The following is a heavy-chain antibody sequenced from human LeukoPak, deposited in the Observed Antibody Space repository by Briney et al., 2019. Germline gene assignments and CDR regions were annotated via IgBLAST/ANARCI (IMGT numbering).Heavy chain of an antibody. J-gene: IGHJ4*01. V-gene: IGHV4-59*01. Sequence: SETLSLTCTVSGDSISSYYWSWIWQPPGKGLEWIGYIYHSGSTNYNPSLKSRVTISADTSKDQFSLKLASVTAADTAVYYSETGYSSTCYYFDYWGHGTLVTVSS. CDR3: ETGYSSTCYYFDY. D-gene: IGHD6-13*01. CDR2: IYHSGST. CDR1: GDSISSYY.